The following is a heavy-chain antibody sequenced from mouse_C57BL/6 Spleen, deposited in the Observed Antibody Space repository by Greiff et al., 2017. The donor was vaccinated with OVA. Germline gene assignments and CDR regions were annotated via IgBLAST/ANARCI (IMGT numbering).Heavy chain of an antibody. D-gene: IGHD2-4*01. Sequence: VKLMESGAELARPGASVKMSCKASGYTFTSYTMHWVKQRPGQGLEWIGYINPSSGYTKYNQKFKDKATLTADKSSSTAYMQLSSLTSEDSAVYYCAYDYDGRYFDVWGTGTTVTVSS. CDR2: INPSSGYT. CDR1: GYTFTSYT. J-gene: IGHJ1*03. V-gene: IGHV1-4*01. CDR3: AYDYDGRYFDV.